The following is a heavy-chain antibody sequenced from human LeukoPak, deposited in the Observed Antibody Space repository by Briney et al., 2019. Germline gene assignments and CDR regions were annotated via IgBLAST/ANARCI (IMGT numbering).Heavy chain of an antibody. CDR2: IHISGTT. CDR3: ARHPVGLWFGEPESSAGY. V-gene: IGHV4-4*07. Sequence: PSETLSLTCTVSGDSISSYYWNWIRQPAGKGLEWIGRIHISGTTNYNPSFKSRVTMSVDTSKNQFSLKLSSVTAADTAVYYCARHPVGLWFGEPESSAGYWGQGTLVTVSS. D-gene: IGHD3-10*01. J-gene: IGHJ4*02. CDR1: GDSISSYY.